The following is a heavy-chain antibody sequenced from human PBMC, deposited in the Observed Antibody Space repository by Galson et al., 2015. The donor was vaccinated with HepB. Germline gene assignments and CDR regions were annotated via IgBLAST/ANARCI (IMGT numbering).Heavy chain of an antibody. CDR1: GYSFPSYW. V-gene: IGHV5-51*01. CDR3: ARRFYDGSGYVIDY. Sequence: QSGAEVKEPGESLKISCRGSGYSFPSYWIGWVRQKPGKGLEWMGNIYPGDSDTRYSPFFQGQVNISADKSISTAYLQWSSLKASDTAMYYCARRFYDGSGYVIDYWGQGTLVTVSS. J-gene: IGHJ4*02. CDR2: IYPGDSDT. D-gene: IGHD3-22*01.